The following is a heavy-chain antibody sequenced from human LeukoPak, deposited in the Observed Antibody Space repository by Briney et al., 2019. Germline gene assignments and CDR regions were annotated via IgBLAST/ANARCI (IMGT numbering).Heavy chain of an antibody. J-gene: IGHJ3*02. Sequence: GGSLRLSCAASGFTFSSYWMSWVRQAPGKGLEWVANIKQDGSEKYYVDSVKGRFTISRDNAKNSLYLQMNSLRAEDTAVYYCAREATMIDPEAFDIWGQGTMVTVSS. CDR3: AREATMIDPEAFDI. CDR2: IKQDGSEK. V-gene: IGHV3-7*01. CDR1: GFTFSSYW. D-gene: IGHD3-22*01.